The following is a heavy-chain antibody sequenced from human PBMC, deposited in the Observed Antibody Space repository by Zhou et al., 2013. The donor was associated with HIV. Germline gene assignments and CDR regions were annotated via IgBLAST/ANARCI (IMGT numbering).Heavy chain of an antibody. J-gene: IGHJ5*02. V-gene: IGHV1-69*04. CDR1: GGTFSIYA. CDR2: IIPILGIA. Sequence: QVQLVQSGAEVKKPGSSVKVSCKASGGTFSIYALSWVRQAPGQGLEWMGRIIPILGIANYAQKFQGRVTITADKSTSTAYMELSSLRSEDTAVYYCAREERESVGVTLSDWFDPWGQGTLVTVSS. CDR3: AREERESVGVTLSDWFDP. D-gene: IGHD1-26*01.